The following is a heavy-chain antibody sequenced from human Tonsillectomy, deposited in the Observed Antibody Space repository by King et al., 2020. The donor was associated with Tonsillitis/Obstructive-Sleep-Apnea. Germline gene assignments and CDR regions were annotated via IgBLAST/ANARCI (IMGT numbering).Heavy chain of an antibody. CDR3: ARDRVVVVPAAIPVYYYYGMDV. CDR2: IYSGGGT. D-gene: IGHD2-2*02. V-gene: IGHV3-53*01. Sequence: VQLVESGGGLIQPGGSVRLYCAASGFTVSSNYMSWVRQAPGKGLEWVSIIYSGGGTYYADSVKGRFTISRDNSKNTLYLQMNSLRAEDTAVYYCARDRVVVVPAAIPVYYYYGMDVWGQGTTVTVSS. CDR1: GFTVSSNY. J-gene: IGHJ6*02.